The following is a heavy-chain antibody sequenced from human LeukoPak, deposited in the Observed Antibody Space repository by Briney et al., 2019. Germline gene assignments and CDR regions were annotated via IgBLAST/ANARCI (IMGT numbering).Heavy chain of an antibody. CDR2: ISSSSSYI. V-gene: IGHV3-21*01. CDR3: ARDLYDSSGYPGY. Sequence: PGGSLRLSCAASGITFSSYSMNWVRQAPGKGLEWVSSISSSSSYIYYADSVKGRFTISRDNAKNSLYLQMNSLRAEDTAVYYCARDLYDSSGYPGYWGQGTLVTVSS. CDR1: GITFSSYS. D-gene: IGHD3-22*01. J-gene: IGHJ4*02.